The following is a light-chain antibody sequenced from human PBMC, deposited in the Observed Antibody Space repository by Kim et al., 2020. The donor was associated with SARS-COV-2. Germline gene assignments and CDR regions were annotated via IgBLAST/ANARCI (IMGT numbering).Light chain of an antibody. Sequence: STGDRVTITCRASQGISSYLAWYQQKPGKAPNLLIYAASTLQSGVPSRFSGSGSGTDFTLTIGCLQSEDFATYYCQQYYSYPPWTFGQGTKVDIK. CDR1: QGISSY. CDR2: AAS. J-gene: IGKJ1*01. V-gene: IGKV1-8*01. CDR3: QQYYSYPPWT.